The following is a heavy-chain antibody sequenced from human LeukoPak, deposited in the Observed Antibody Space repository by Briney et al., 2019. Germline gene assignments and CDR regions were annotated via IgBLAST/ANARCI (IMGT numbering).Heavy chain of an antibody. D-gene: IGHD2-2*01. CDR3: ARVIFSCSSTSCYLDAFDI. CDR1: GGSISSSSYY. V-gene: IGHV4-39*01. CDR2: IYYSGST. Sequence: SETLSLTCTVSGGSISSSSYYWGWIRQPPGKGLEWIGSIYYSGSTYYNPSLKSRVTISVDTSKNQFSLKLSSVTAADTAVYYCARVIFSCSSTSCYLDAFDIWGQGTMVTVSS. J-gene: IGHJ3*02.